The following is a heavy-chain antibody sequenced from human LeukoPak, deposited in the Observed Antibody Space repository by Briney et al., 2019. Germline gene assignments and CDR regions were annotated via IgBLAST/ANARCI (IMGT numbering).Heavy chain of an antibody. CDR2: IYSGGST. Sequence: GGSLRLSCAASGFTVSSNYMSWVRQAPGKGLEGVSVIYSGGSTYYADSVKGRFTISRDNSKNTLYLQMNSLRAEDTAVYYCARQGELELRTFFDYWGQGTLVTVSS. CDR1: GFTVSSNY. CDR3: ARQGELELRTFFDY. D-gene: IGHD1-7*01. J-gene: IGHJ4*02. V-gene: IGHV3-66*02.